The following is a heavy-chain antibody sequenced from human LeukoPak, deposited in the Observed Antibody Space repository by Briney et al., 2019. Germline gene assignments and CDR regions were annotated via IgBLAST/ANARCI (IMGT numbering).Heavy chain of an antibody. CDR2: IDSNGRTI. D-gene: IGHD1-26*01. CDR3: AKDFVGPDDY. CDR1: GFSFSSYW. V-gene: IGHV3-74*01. Sequence: GGSLRLSCAASGFSFSSYWMHWVRQAPGKGLVWVSRIDSNGRTINYADSVKGRFTISRDNANSMLYLQMNSLRAEDSAVYYCAKDFVGPDDYWGQGTLVTVSS. J-gene: IGHJ4*02.